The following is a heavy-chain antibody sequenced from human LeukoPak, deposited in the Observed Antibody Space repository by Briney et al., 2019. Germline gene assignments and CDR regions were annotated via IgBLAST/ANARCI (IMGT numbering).Heavy chain of an antibody. D-gene: IGHD3-10*01. J-gene: IGHJ4*02. Sequence: GGSLRLSCAASGFTFSSYGMHWVRQAPGRGLEWVANIKEDGSEKYYVDSVKGRFTISRDNAKNSLYLQMNSLRAEDTAVYYCARQYGSGMPHFDYWGQGALVTVSS. CDR2: IKEDGSEK. V-gene: IGHV3-7*01. CDR3: ARQYGSGMPHFDY. CDR1: GFTFSSYG.